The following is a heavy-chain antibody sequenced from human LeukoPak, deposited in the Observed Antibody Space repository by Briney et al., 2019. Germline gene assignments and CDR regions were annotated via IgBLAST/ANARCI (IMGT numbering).Heavy chain of an antibody. V-gene: IGHV1-69*13. Sequence: VASVKVSCKASGYTFSSYAISWVRQAPGQGLEWMGGIIPIFRSTNYAQKFQGRVTITADESTSTAYMELNSLRSEDTAVYYCARDSHRIYSYGLFDYWGQGTLVTVSS. D-gene: IGHD5-18*01. J-gene: IGHJ4*02. CDR3: ARDSHRIYSYGLFDY. CDR1: GYTFSSYA. CDR2: IIPIFRST.